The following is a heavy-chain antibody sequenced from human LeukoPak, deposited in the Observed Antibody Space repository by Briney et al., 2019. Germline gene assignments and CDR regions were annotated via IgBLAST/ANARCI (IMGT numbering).Heavy chain of an antibody. D-gene: IGHD1-14*01. CDR1: GLSLNTYA. J-gene: IGHJ4*02. CDR2: ISGSSGST. V-gene: IGHV3-23*01. CDR3: AKERTSTGFFVY. Sequence: PGGSLRLSCAASGLSLNTYAMSCARQAPGKSRECVSAISGSSGSTYYADSVKGRFTISRDNSKNTLYLQMNSLRAEDTAVYYCAKERTSTGFFVYWGQGTLVIVSS.